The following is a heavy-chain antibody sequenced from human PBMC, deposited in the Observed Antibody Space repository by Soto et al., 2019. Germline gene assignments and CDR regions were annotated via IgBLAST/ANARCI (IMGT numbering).Heavy chain of an antibody. CDR2: IYYSGST. CDR3: ASMAVAGTDY. Sequence: SETLSLTCTVSGGSISSYYWSWIRQPPGKGLEWIGYIYYSGSTNYNPSLKSRVTISVDTSKNQFSLKLSSVTAADTAVYYCASMAVAGTDYWGQGTLVTVSS. J-gene: IGHJ4*02. V-gene: IGHV4-59*01. D-gene: IGHD6-19*01. CDR1: GGSISSYY.